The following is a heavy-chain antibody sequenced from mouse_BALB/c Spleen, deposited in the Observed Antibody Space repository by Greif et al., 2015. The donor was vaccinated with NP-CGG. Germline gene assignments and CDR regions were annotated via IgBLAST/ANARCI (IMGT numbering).Heavy chain of an antibody. CDR2: ISSGGST. D-gene: IGHD2-1*01. CDR1: GFTFSSYA. J-gene: IGHJ3*01. Sequence: EVHLVESGGGLVKPGGSLKLSCAASGFTFSSYAMSWVRQTPEKRLEWXASISSGGSTYYPDSVKGRFTISRDNARNILYLQMSSLRSEDTALYYCARDLLWGQGTLVTVSA. CDR3: ARDLL. V-gene: IGHV5-6-5*01.